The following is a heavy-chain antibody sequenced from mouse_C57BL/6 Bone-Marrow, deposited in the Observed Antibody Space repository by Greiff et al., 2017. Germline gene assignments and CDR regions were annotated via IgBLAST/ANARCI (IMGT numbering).Heavy chain of an antibody. CDR1: GYTFTSYW. J-gene: IGHJ1*03. CDR3: ARNYYGSSYNWYFDV. V-gene: IGHV1-72*01. Sequence: QVQLQQPGAELVKPGASVKLSCKASGYTFTSYWMHWVKQRPGRGLEWIGRIDPNSGGPKYNEKFKSKATLTVDKPSSPAYMQLSSLTSEDSAVYYCARNYYGSSYNWYFDVWGTGTTVTVSS. CDR2: IDPNSGGP. D-gene: IGHD1-1*01.